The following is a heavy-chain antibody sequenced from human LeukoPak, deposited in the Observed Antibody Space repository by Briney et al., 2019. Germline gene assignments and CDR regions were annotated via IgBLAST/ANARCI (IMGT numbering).Heavy chain of an antibody. CDR1: GYTFTVYY. CDR2: INPNSGGT. V-gene: IGHV1-2*02. D-gene: IGHD3-3*01. CDR3: ARDPITIP. Sequence: ASVKVSCTASGYTFTVYYMHWVRQAPGQGLEYMGWINPNSGGTNYAQKFQGRVTMTSDTSISTAYMELSSLRSDDTAVYYCARDPITIPWGQGTLVTVSS. J-gene: IGHJ4*02.